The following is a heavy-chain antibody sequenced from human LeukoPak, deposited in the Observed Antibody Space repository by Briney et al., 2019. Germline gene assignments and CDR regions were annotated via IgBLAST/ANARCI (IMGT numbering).Heavy chain of an antibody. Sequence: GASVKVSCKASGYTFTGYYMHWVRQAPGQGLEWMGWINPNSGGTNYAQKFQGRVTVTRDTSIITAYMELSRLRSDDTAVYYCARDHGRGSYYSIDYWGQGTLVTVSS. D-gene: IGHD1-26*01. J-gene: IGHJ4*02. CDR1: GYTFTGYY. CDR3: ARDHGRGSYYSIDY. V-gene: IGHV1-2*02. CDR2: INPNSGGT.